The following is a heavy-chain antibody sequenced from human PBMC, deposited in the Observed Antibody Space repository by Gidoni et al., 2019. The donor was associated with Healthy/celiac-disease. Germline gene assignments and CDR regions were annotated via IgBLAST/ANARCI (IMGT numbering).Heavy chain of an antibody. J-gene: IGHJ3*02. D-gene: IGHD3-10*01. CDR2: SDQRGST. Sequence: QVQLQESGPGLVKPSGTLSLTCAVSGGSISSSNWWSWVRQPPGKGLEWIGESDQRGSTNYTPSLKSRVTISVDKSKNQFSLKLSSVTAADTAVYYCARVAFYYYGSGTKGDDAFDIWGQGTMVTVSS. CDR1: GGSISSSNW. CDR3: ARVAFYYYGSGTKGDDAFDI. V-gene: IGHV4-4*02.